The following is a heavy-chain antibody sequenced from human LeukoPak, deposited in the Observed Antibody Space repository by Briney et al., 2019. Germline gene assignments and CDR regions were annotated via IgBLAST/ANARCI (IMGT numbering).Heavy chain of an antibody. V-gene: IGHV3-48*01. CDR2: IGIDSGNT. Sequence: PGGSLRLSCTASGFPFIEYSMNWVRQVPGKGLEWIAYIGIDSGNTKYADSVRGRFTISADKTKNSLYLQMNSPRVDDTAVYYCARDHNYAFDNWGQGTLVSVAS. D-gene: IGHD1-1*01. CDR3: ARDHNYAFDN. J-gene: IGHJ4*02. CDR1: GFPFIEYS.